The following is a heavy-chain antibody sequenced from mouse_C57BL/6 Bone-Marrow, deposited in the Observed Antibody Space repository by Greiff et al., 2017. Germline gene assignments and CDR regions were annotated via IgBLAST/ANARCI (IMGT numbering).Heavy chain of an antibody. CDR2: INPSSGYT. V-gene: IGHV1-4*01. D-gene: IGHD2-4*01. CDR3: ARRNYDLGAWFAY. J-gene: IGHJ3*01. CDR1: GYTFTSYT. Sequence: QVQLKESGAELARPGASVKMSCKASGYTFTSYTMHWVKQRPGQGLEWIGYINPSSGYTKYNQKFKDKATLTADKSSSTAYMQLSSLTSEDSAVYYWARRNYDLGAWFAYWGQGTLVTVSA.